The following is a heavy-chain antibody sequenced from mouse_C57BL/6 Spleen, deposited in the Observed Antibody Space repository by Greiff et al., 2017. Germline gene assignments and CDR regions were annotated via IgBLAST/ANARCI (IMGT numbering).Heavy chain of an antibody. Sequence: VQLKQSGPELVKPGASVKISCKASGYSFTGYYMNWVKQSPEKSLEWIGEINPSTGGTTYNQKFKAKATLTVDKSSSTAYMQLKSLTSEDSAVYYCARGDDGYSFFDYWGQGTTLTVSS. V-gene: IGHV1-42*01. CDR1: GYSFTGYY. J-gene: IGHJ2*01. CDR2: INPSTGGT. D-gene: IGHD2-3*01. CDR3: ARGDDGYSFFDY.